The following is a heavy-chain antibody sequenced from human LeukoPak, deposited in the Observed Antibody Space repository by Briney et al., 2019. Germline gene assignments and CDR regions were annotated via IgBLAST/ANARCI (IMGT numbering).Heavy chain of an antibody. CDR1: GYTFTSYD. CDR2: MNPNSGNT. V-gene: IGHV1-8*03. Sequence: ASVKVSCKASGYTFTSYDINWVRQATGQGREWMGWMNPNSGNTGYAQKFQGRGSITRKNAIRKEYMEMRSVRVGDTAGYYCARGGEAYYYDSSGISNWFDPWGQGTLVTVSS. D-gene: IGHD3-22*01. J-gene: IGHJ5*02. CDR3: ARGGEAYYYDSSGISNWFDP.